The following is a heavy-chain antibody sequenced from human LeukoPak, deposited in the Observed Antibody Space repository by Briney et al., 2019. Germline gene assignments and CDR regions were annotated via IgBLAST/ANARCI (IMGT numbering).Heavy chain of an antibody. CDR1: GFSFRDYW. CDR2: IKMDGSDK. J-gene: IGHJ4*02. CDR3: ARRNLFDY. V-gene: IGHV3-7*01. D-gene: IGHD1-14*01. Sequence: PGGSLSLSCVASGFSFRDYWMTWVRHAPGKGLEVVANIKMDGSDKYYVVSVKGRFTISRDNAKNSVYLQMNSLRVEDTAVYYCARRNLFDYWGQGTVVTVSS.